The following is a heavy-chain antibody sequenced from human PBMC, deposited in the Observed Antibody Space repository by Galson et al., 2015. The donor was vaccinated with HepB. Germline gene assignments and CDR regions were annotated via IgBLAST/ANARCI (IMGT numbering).Heavy chain of an antibody. V-gene: IGHV1-46*03. J-gene: IGHJ4*02. CDR1: GYTFTSYY. CDR2: INPSGGST. CDR3: ARDSGYADPGLSYFDY. D-gene: IGHD5-12*01. Sequence: SVKVSCKASGYTFTSYYMHWVRQAPGQGLEWMGIINPSGGSTSYAQKFQGRVTMTRDTSTSTVYMELSSLRSEDTAVYYCARDSGYADPGLSYFDYWGQGTLVTVSS.